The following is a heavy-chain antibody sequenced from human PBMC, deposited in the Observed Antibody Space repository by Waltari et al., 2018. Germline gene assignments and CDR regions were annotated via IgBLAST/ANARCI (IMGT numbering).Heavy chain of an antibody. CDR3: STQYYDFWSCPVIQRGFDY. J-gene: IGHJ4*02. D-gene: IGHD3-3*01. CDR2: IRYDGSNK. CDR1: GFTFSSYG. Sequence: QVQLVESGGGVVQPGGSLRLSCAASGFTFSSYGMHWVRQAPGKGLEWVAFIRYDGSNKYYADSVKGRFTISRDNSKNTLYLQMNSLRAEDTAVYYCSTQYYDFWSCPVIQRGFDYWGQGTLVTVSS. V-gene: IGHV3-30*02.